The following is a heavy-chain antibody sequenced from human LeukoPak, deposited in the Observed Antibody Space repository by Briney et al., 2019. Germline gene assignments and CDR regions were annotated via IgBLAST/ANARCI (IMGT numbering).Heavy chain of an antibody. Sequence: GGSLRLSCAASGFTFSTYSIDWVRQAPGKGLEWISYISSSRSTTDSADSVKGRFTTARDNARHSVYLQMNSLRAEDTAVYYCARVHTSSYAAVLWGQGTLVTVSS. J-gene: IGHJ4*02. D-gene: IGHD3-22*01. CDR1: GFTFSTYS. CDR2: ISSSRSTT. V-gene: IGHV3-48*04. CDR3: ARVHTSSYAAVL.